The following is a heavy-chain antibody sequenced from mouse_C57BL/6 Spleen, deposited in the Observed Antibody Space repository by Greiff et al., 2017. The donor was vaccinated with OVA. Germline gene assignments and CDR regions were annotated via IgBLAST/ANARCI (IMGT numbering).Heavy chain of an antibody. V-gene: IGHV1-62-2*01. D-gene: IGHD3-3*01. CDR2: FYPGSGSI. J-gene: IGHJ2*01. CDR1: GYTFTGYT. CDR3: ARHEERAYYFDY. Sequence: QVQLKESGAELVKPGASVKLSCKASGYTFTGYTIHWVKQRSGQGLEWIGWFYPGSGSIKYNEKFKDKATLTADKSSSTVYMELSRLTSEDSAVYFCARHEERAYYFDYWGQGTTLTVSS.